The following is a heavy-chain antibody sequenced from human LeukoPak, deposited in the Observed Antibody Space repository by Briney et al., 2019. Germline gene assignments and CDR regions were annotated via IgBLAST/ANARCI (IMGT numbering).Heavy chain of an antibody. D-gene: IGHD5-18*01. Sequence: GSLRLSCAASGFTFSNYEMNWVRQAPGKGLEWVSYISSSGSTIYYADSVKGRFTISRDNAKNSLHLQMNSLRAEDTAVYYCAQIYTYGSSQFDYWGQGTLVTVPS. J-gene: IGHJ4*02. V-gene: IGHV3-48*03. CDR2: ISSSGSTI. CDR3: AQIYTYGSSQFDY. CDR1: GFTFSNYE.